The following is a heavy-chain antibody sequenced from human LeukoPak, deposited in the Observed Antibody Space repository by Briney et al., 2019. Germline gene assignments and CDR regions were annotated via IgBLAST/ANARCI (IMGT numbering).Heavy chain of an antibody. Sequence: GGSLRLSCAASGFTFSSYGMNWVRQAPGKGLEWVSSISSSSSYIYYADSVKGRFTISRDNAKNSLYLQMNSLRAEDTAVYYCARDIGYCSGGSCPNWFDPWGQGTLVTVSS. CDR1: GFTFSSYG. D-gene: IGHD2-15*01. CDR2: ISSSSSYI. J-gene: IGHJ5*02. V-gene: IGHV3-21*01. CDR3: ARDIGYCSGGSCPNWFDP.